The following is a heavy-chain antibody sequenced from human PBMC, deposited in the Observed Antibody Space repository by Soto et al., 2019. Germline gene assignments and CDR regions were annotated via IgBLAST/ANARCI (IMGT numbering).Heavy chain of an antibody. J-gene: IGHJ4*02. V-gene: IGHV3-23*01. D-gene: IGHD3-22*01. CDR2: ISGSGGST. CDR3: AKDRVVVVITGLAY. CDR1: GFTFSSYA. Sequence: EVQLLESGGGLVQPGGSLRLSCAASGFTFSSYAMSWVRQAPGKGLEWVSAISGSGGSTYYADSVKGRFTISRDNSKNTLYLQMTSLRAEDTAVYYCAKDRVVVVITGLAYWGQGPLSPSPQ.